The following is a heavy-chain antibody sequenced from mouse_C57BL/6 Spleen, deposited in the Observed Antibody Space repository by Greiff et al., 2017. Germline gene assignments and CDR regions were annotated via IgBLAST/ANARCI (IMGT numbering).Heavy chain of an antibody. CDR2: INYDGSST. J-gene: IGHJ4*01. CDR3: ARDPMDYAMDY. CDR1: GFTFSDYY. Sequence: EVHLEESEGGLVQPGSSLKLSCTASGFTFSDYYMAWVRQVPEKGLEWVANINYDGSSTYYLDSLKSRFIISIDNATHILYLQMSSLKSEDTATYYRARDPMDYAMDYWGQGTSVTVSS. V-gene: IGHV5-16*01. D-gene: IGHD2-3*01.